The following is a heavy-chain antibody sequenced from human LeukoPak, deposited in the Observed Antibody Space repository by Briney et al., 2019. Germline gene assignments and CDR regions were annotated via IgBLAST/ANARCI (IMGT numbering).Heavy chain of an antibody. Sequence: GGSLRLSCAASGFTFDDYAMHWVRQAPGKGLEWVAVIWYDGSNKDYADSVKGRFTISRDNSKNTLSLQMNSLRVEDTAIYYCARVRCSSSSCYLASYYFDSWGQGTLVTVSS. V-gene: IGHV3-33*08. CDR1: GFTFDDYA. CDR3: ARVRCSSSSCYLASYYFDS. D-gene: IGHD2-2*01. CDR2: IWYDGSNK. J-gene: IGHJ4*02.